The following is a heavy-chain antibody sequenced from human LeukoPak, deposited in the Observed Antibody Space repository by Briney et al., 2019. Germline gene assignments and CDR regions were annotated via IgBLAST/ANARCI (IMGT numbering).Heavy chain of an antibody. V-gene: IGHV4-59*01. CDR1: GGSISTYY. D-gene: IGHD6-19*01. Sequence: PSETLSLTCTVSGGSISTYYWSWVRQPPGKGLEGLGYISYSGTTTYSPSLESRVTISLDTSRNQFSLRLSSLTAADTAVYYCARAFSAWPHAFDIWGQGTMVTVSS. J-gene: IGHJ3*02. CDR3: ARAFSAWPHAFDI. CDR2: ISYSGTT.